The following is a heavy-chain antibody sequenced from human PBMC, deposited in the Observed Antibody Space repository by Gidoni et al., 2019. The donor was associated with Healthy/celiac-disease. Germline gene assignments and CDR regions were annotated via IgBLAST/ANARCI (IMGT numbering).Heavy chain of an antibody. CDR3: ARAPRIAARPRYYGMDV. D-gene: IGHD6-6*01. CDR1: GFTFSSYG. V-gene: IGHV3-33*01. Sequence: QVQLVESGGGVVQPGRSLRLSCSASGFTFSSYGMHWVRQAPGKGLEWVAVIWYDGSNKYYADSVKGRFTISRDNSKNTLYLQMNSLRAEDTAVYYCARAPRIAARPRYYGMDVWGQGTTVTVSS. J-gene: IGHJ6*02. CDR2: IWYDGSNK.